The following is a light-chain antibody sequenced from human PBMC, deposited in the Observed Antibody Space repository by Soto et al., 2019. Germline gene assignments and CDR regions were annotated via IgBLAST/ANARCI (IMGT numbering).Light chain of an antibody. V-gene: IGKV3-20*01. CDR2: GAS. Sequence: EILMTQSPATLSASPGERATLSCRASQSVSNYLAWYQQKPGQAPRLLIYGASNRATGIPDRFSGSGSGTDFTLTISRLEPEDFAVYYCQQYGSSGTFGQGTKVDIK. CDR3: QQYGSSGT. J-gene: IGKJ1*01. CDR1: QSVSNY.